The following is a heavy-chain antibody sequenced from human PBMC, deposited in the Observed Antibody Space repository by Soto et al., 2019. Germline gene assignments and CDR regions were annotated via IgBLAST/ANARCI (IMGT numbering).Heavy chain of an antibody. D-gene: IGHD3-3*01. CDR1: GFTFRSYA. J-gene: IGHJ4*02. CDR3: AKGLTIFGVAPPLAPSDY. V-gene: IGHV3-23*01. CDR2: VSVSGGST. Sequence: GGSLRLSCAASGFTFRSYAMSWVRQAPGKGLEWGSTVSVSGGSTYYADSVKGRFTISKDNPQNPLYLQMNSLRVEDKAQYYCAKGLTIFGVAPPLAPSDYWGQGTLVTVSS.